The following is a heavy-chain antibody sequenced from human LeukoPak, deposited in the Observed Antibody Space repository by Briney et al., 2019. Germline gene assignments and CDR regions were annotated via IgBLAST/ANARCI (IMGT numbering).Heavy chain of an antibody. J-gene: IGHJ4*02. CDR1: GYTFTSYG. V-gene: IGHV1-18*01. D-gene: IGHD1-1*01. CDR2: ISAYNGNT. Sequence: ASVKVSCKASGYTFTSYGISWVRQAPGQGLEWMGWISAYNGNTNYAQKLQGRVTMTTDTSTSTAYMELRSLRSDDTAVYYCARDSSQSYNWNEPGRPNLFDYWGQGTLVTVSS. CDR3: ARDSSQSYNWNEPGRPNLFDY.